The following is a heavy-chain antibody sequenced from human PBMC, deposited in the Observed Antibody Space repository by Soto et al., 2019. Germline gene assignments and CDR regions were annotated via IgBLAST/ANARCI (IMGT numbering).Heavy chain of an antibody. V-gene: IGHV4-34*01. CDR3: ARAWDIAAGYYYYMDV. Sequence: QVQLQQWGAGLLKPSETLSLTCAVYGGSFSGYFWSWIRQPPGKGLEWIGEINHSGSTKYNPSLTCRVTISVDTSKNQFSLKLSSVTAADTAVYYCARAWDIAAGYYYYMDVWGRGTTVTVAS. D-gene: IGHD2-15*01. CDR1: GGSFSGYF. CDR2: INHSGST. J-gene: IGHJ6*03.